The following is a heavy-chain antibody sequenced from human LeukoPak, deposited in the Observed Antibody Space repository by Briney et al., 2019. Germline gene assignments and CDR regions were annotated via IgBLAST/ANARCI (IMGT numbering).Heavy chain of an antibody. J-gene: IGHJ4*02. Sequence: SVKVSCKASGGTFSSYAISWVRQAPGQGLAWMGRIIPILGIANYAQKFQGRVTITADKSTSTAYMELSSLRSEDTAVYYCARAVAGTLVDYWGQGTLVTVSS. CDR2: IIPILGIA. V-gene: IGHV1-69*04. D-gene: IGHD6-19*01. CDR3: ARAVAGTLVDY. CDR1: GGTFSSYA.